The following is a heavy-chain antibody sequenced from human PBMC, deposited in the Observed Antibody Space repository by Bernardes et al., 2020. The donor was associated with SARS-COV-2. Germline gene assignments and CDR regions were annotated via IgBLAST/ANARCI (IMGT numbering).Heavy chain of an antibody. CDR2: IWSDVNNR. Sequence: GGSLRLSCAASGLTLSNYGMHWVRQAPGKGLEWVAVIWSDVNNRHYSDSVTGRFTISRDDSKNTLYLQMNSLRAEDTAVYYCASRTCFGDCYFDHYFYAIDVWGQGTTVTVSS. CDR3: ASRTCFGDCYFDHYFYAIDV. J-gene: IGHJ6*02. D-gene: IGHD2-21*01. V-gene: IGHV3-33*01. CDR1: GLTLSNYG.